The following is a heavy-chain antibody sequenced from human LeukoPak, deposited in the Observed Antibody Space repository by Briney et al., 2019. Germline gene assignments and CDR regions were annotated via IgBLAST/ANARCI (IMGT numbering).Heavy chain of an antibody. J-gene: IGHJ4*02. D-gene: IGHD3-22*01. CDR3: AKGNDIGGYYYPHFDY. CDR2: ISSDGNNK. V-gene: IGHV3-30*18. Sequence: GGSLRLSCAASGFTFSSHGMHWVRQAPGKGLEWVAVISSDGNNKNYVDSVKGRFTFSRDNSKNTLYLQMNSLRAEDTAVYYCAKGNDIGGYYYPHFDYWGQGTLVTVSS. CDR1: GFTFSSHG.